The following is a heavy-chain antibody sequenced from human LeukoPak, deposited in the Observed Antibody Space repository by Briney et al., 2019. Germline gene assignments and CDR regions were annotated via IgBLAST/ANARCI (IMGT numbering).Heavy chain of an antibody. CDR1: GFTFSSYW. V-gene: IGHV3-74*01. D-gene: IGHD6-13*01. Sequence: PGGSLRLSCAASGFTFSSYWMHWVRQAPGKGLVWVSRVNSDGSSTGYADSVKGRFTISRDNAKNTLYLQMNSLRAEDTAVYYCARRGSAAAGDYWGQGTLVTVSS. CDR2: VNSDGSST. J-gene: IGHJ4*02. CDR3: ARRGSAAAGDY.